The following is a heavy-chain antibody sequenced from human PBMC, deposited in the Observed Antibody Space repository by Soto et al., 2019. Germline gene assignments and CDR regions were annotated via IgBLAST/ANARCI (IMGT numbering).Heavy chain of an antibody. CDR3: AKDTGLYSSGWFQAEYFQH. D-gene: IGHD6-19*01. J-gene: IGHJ1*01. V-gene: IGHV3-30*18. Sequence: PGGSLRLSCAASGFTFSSYGMHWVRQAPGKGLEWVAVISYDGSNKYYADSVKGRFTISRDNSKNTLYLQMNSLRAEDTAVYYCAKDTGLYSSGWFQAEYFQHWGQGTLVTVSS. CDR2: ISYDGSNK. CDR1: GFTFSSYG.